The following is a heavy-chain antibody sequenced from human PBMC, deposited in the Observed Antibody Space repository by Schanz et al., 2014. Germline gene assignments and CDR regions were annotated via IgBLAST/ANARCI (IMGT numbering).Heavy chain of an antibody. CDR1: GGSISNYY. Sequence: QLQESGPGLVKASETLSLTCSVSGGSISNYYWSWIRQPPGKGLEWIGYIYYSGSTYYNPSLKSRVTISVDTSKNQFSLKLSSVTAADTAVYYCARGGRTTYNYYYGMDVWGQGTTVTVSS. CDR3: ARGGRTTYNYYYGMDV. CDR2: IYYSGST. J-gene: IGHJ6*02. V-gene: IGHV4-59*12. D-gene: IGHD1-1*01.